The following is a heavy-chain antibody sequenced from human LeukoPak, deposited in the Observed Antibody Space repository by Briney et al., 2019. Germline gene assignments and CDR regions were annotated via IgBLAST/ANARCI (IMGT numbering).Heavy chain of an antibody. V-gene: IGHV1-8*01. CDR2: MNPNSGNT. J-gene: IGHJ4*02. D-gene: IGHD4-17*01. Sequence: ASVKVSCKASGYTFTSYDINWVRQATGQGREWMGWMNPNSGNTGYAQKFQGRVTMTRNTSISTAYMELSSLRSEDTAVYYCARGIGSTTVTTLEYYFDYWGQGTLVTVSS. CDR1: GYTFTSYD. CDR3: ARGIGSTTVTTLEYYFDY.